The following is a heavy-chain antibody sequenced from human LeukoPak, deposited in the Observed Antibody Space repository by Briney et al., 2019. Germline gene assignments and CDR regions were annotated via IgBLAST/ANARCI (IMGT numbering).Heavy chain of an antibody. CDR3: AKTIDGWYLLRYYFDY. J-gene: IGHJ4*02. V-gene: IGHV3-23*01. D-gene: IGHD6-19*01. CDR2: ISGSGGST. CDR1: GFTFSSYA. Sequence: PGGSLRLSCAASGFTFSSYAMSWVRQAPGKGLEWVSAISGSGGSTYYADSVKGRFTISRDNSKNTLYLQMNSLRAEDTAVYYCAKTIDGWYLLRYYFDYWGQGTLVTVSS.